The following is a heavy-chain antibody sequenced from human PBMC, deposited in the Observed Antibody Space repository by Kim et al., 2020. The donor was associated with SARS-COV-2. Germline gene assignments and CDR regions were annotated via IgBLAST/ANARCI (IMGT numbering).Heavy chain of an antibody. CDR1: GLTFSSYW. Sequence: GGSLRLSCAASGLTFSSYWVSWVRQAPGKGLEWVANIKQDGSQKYYVDSVKGRFTISRDNAKNSLYLQMNSLKAEDTAVYYCASEKDPDHYWGQGTLVT. CDR3: ASEKDPDHY. V-gene: IGHV3-7*01. CDR2: IKQDGSQK. J-gene: IGHJ4*02.